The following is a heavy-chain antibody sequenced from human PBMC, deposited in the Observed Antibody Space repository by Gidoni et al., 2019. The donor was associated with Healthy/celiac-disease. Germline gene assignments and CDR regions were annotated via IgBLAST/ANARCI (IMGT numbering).Heavy chain of an antibody. Sequence: QVQLVQSGAEVKKPGSAVKVSCKACGGTFSSYAISWVRQAPGQGLEWMGRIIPILGIANYAQKFQGRVTITADKSPSTAYMELSSLRSEDTAVYYCAREGGVEVASFDYWGQGTLVTVSS. V-gene: IGHV1-69*04. CDR3: AREGGVEVASFDY. D-gene: IGHD2-15*01. CDR1: GGTFSSYA. CDR2: IIPILGIA. J-gene: IGHJ4*02.